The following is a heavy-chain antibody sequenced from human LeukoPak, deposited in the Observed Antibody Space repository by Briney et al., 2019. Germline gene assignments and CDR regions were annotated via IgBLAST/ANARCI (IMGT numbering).Heavy chain of an antibody. D-gene: IGHD3-3*01. Sequence: GGSLRLSCAASGFTFSSYAMSWVRQAPGKGLEWVSAIDENAATYYANSVKGQFTVSRDNSKSTLYLQMNSLRDEDTAVYYCAKREWLSAGDWFDPWGQGTLVIVSS. CDR2: IDENAAT. CDR1: GFTFSSYA. J-gene: IGHJ5*02. V-gene: IGHV3-23*01. CDR3: AKREWLSAGDWFDP.